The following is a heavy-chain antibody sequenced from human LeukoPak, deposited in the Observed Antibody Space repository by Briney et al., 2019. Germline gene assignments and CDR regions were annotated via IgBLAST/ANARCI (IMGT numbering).Heavy chain of an antibody. V-gene: IGHV4-59*01. D-gene: IGHD6-13*01. CDR2: IFHSGST. CDR1: GGSISGYY. Sequence: PSETLSLTCTVSGGSISGYYWSWIRQPPGKGLEWIRFIFHSGSTNHNPFLQSRVTISVDTSKNQLSLKLSSVTAADTAVYYCARGVTAAGTYSWFDPWGQGTLVTVSS. J-gene: IGHJ5*02. CDR3: ARGVTAAGTYSWFDP.